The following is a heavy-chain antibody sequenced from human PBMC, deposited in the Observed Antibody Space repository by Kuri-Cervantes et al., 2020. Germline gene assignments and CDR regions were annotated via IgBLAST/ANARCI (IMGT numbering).Heavy chain of an antibody. CDR2: ISSSSSTI. V-gene: IGHV3-48*02. Sequence: GGSLRLSCAASGFTFSSYSMNWVRQAPGKGLEWVSYISSSSSTIYYADTVKGRFTISRDNAKNSLYLQMNSLRDEDTAVYYCARAASDYDFWTATYYYYGMDVWGQGTTVTVSS. CDR3: ARAASDYDFWTATYYYYGMDV. D-gene: IGHD3-3*01. J-gene: IGHJ6*02. CDR1: GFTFSSYS.